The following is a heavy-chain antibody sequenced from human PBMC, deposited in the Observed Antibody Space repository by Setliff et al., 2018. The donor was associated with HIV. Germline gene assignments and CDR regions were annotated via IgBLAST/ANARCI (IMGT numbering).Heavy chain of an antibody. Sequence: SETLSLTCTVSGGSIVSYYWTWIRQPAGKGLEWMGRIYSSGNTEYNPSLKGRVTTSVDTSENQFSLRLASVTAADTAVYYCARDVGGVHMATNFDFWGQGTLVTVSS. CDR2: IYSSGNT. D-gene: IGHD1-26*01. CDR3: ARDVGGVHMATNFDF. J-gene: IGHJ4*02. V-gene: IGHV4-4*07. CDR1: GGSIVSYY.